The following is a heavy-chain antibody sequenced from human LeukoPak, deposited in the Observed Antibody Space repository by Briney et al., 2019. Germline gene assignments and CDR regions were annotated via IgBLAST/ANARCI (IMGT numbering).Heavy chain of an antibody. J-gene: IGHJ4*02. Sequence: SVKVSCKASGGTFNSYAISWVRQAPGQGLEWMGGIIPIFGTANYAQKFQGRVTITTDESTSTAYMELSRLRSDATAVYYCARAPRYSGSYYDYWGQGTLVTVSS. V-gene: IGHV1-69*05. D-gene: IGHD1-26*01. CDR2: IIPIFGTA. CDR1: GGTFNSYA. CDR3: ARAPRYSGSYYDY.